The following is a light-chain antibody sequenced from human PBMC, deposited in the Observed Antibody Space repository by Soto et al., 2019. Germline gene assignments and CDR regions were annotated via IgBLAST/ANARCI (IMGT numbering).Light chain of an antibody. CDR2: GAS. CDR3: QQNNKSPPVT. J-gene: IGKJ4*01. V-gene: IGKV3-15*01. CDR1: QTISND. Sequence: EVVMTQSPATVSVSPGEGVTLSCRASQTISNDLAWYQQKPGQAPRLLIYGASTMATGVPARFSGGGSGTEFTLTISSLQSEDFAFYYCQQNNKSPPVTFGGGTKVEIK.